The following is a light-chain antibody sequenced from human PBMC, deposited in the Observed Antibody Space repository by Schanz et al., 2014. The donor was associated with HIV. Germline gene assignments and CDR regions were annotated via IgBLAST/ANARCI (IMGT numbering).Light chain of an antibody. CDR1: SSNIGSNT. CDR3: ASWDDSLRADV. V-gene: IGLV1-44*01. Sequence: QSVLTQPPSASGTPGQRVTISCSGSSSNIGSNTVNWYQKLPGAAPTLLIYGNTVRPSGVSARFSASKFVASASLAISGLQSEDEAIYYCASWDDSLRADVFGSGIKLTVL. CDR2: GNT. J-gene: IGLJ1*01.